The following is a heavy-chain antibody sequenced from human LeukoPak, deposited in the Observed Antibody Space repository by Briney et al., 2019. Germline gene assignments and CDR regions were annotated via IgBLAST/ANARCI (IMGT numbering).Heavy chain of an antibody. D-gene: IGHD3-22*01. V-gene: IGHV4-59*01. CDR1: GGSISNYY. J-gene: IGHJ4*02. CDR2: IYYSGST. CDR3: ARGGYYYDSSGYYRFDY. Sequence: SETLSLTCTVAGGSISNYYWSWIRQPPGKGLEWVGYIYYSGSTNYNPSLKSRVTISVDTSKNQFSLKLSSVTAADTAVYYCARGGYYYDSSGYYRFDYWGQGTLVTVSS.